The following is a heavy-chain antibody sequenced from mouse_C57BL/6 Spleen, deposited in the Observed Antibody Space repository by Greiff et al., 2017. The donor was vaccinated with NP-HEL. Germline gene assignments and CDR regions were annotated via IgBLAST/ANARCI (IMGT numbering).Heavy chain of an antibody. CDR3: AREEDYDDAMDY. CDR1: GYSITSGYY. CDR2: ISYDGSN. D-gene: IGHD2-4*01. J-gene: IGHJ4*01. V-gene: IGHV3-6*01. Sequence: EVQLVESGPGLVKPSQSLSLTCSVTGYSITSGYYWNWIRQSPGNKLEWMGYISYDGSNNYNPSLKNRISITRDTTKNQFFLKLNSVTAEDTATYYCAREEDYDDAMDYWGQGTSVTVSS.